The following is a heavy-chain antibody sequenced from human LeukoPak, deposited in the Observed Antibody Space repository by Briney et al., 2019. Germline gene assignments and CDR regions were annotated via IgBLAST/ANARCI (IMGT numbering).Heavy chain of an antibody. D-gene: IGHD1-26*01. CDR3: ARGSTLLHYFDY. J-gene: IGHJ4*02. CDR1: GGSISSSSYY. V-gene: IGHV4-39*07. CDR2: LYYSGST. Sequence: SEALSLTCTVSGGSISSSSYYWGWIRQPPGKGLEWIGSLYYSGSTYYNPSLKSRVTISVDASKNQFSLKLSSVPAADTAVYFCARGSTLLHYFDYWAQGTLVSVSS.